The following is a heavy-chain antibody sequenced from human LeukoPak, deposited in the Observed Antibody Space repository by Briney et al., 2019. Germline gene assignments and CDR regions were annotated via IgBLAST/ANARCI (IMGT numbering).Heavy chain of an antibody. Sequence: ASVKVSCKASGYTFTGYYMHWVRQAPGQGLEWMGWINPNSGGTNYAQKFQGRVTMTRDTSISTAYMELSRLRSDDTAMHYCARPYSSGWDDAFDIWGQGTMVTVSS. J-gene: IGHJ3*02. CDR1: GYTFTGYY. D-gene: IGHD6-19*01. CDR3: ARPYSSGWDDAFDI. V-gene: IGHV1-2*02. CDR2: INPNSGGT.